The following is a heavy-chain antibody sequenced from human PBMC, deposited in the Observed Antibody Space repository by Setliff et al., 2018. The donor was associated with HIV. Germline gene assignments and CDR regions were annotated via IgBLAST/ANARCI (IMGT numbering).Heavy chain of an antibody. CDR2: IYTSGST. J-gene: IGHJ4*02. D-gene: IGHD5-18*01. CDR1: GVSISAYY. CDR3: ARYDGYKVSFDN. V-gene: IGHV4-4*08. Sequence: PSETLSLTCTVSGVSISAYYWNWIRQSPGKGLEWIGYIYTSGSTNYNPSLKSRVTISVDTSKNQFSLKLSSVTAADTAVYYCARYDGYKVSFDNWGPGTLVTVSS.